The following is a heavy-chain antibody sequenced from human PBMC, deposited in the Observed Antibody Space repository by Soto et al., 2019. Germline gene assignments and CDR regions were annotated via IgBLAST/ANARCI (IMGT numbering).Heavy chain of an antibody. D-gene: IGHD3-3*01. J-gene: IGHJ6*02. CDR1: GFTFSSYG. CDR2: IWYDGSNK. V-gene: IGHV3-33*01. Sequence: HPGGSLRLSCAASGFTFSSYGMHWVRQAPGKGLEWVAVIWYDGSNKYYADSVKGRFTISRDNSKNTLYLQMNSLRAEDTAVYYCARSPPGAYYDFWSGYFHYYGMDVWGQGTTVTVSS. CDR3: ARSPPGAYYDFWSGYFHYYGMDV.